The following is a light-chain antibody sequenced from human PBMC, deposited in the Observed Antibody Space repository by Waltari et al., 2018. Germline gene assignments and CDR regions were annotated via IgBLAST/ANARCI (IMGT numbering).Light chain of an antibody. Sequence: EIVLTQSPGTLSLSPGERATLSCRASQSVSRTLAWYQQKPGQAPRLLIHDASTRATDIPDRFSGSGFGTDFSLTISRLEPEDFAVYYCQKYGTLPATFGQGTTVEIK. CDR3: QKYGTLPAT. CDR1: QSVSRT. V-gene: IGKV3-20*01. CDR2: DAS. J-gene: IGKJ1*01.